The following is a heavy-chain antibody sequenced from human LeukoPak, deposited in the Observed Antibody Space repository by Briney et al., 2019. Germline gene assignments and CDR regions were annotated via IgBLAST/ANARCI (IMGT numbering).Heavy chain of an antibody. J-gene: IGHJ4*02. D-gene: IGHD5-12*01. Sequence: AGGSLRLSCAASGFTFSRYGMSWVRQAPGKGLEWVSAISGSGGSTYYADSVKGRFTISRDNSKNTLYLQMNSLRAEDTAVYYCARLVATADYWGQGTLVTVSS. V-gene: IGHV3-23*01. CDR2: ISGSGGST. CDR3: ARLVATADY. CDR1: GFTFSRYG.